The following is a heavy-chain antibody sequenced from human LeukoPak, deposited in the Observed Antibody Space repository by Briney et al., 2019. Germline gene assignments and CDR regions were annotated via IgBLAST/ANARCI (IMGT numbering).Heavy chain of an antibody. J-gene: IGHJ4*02. CDR1: GGSISRYY. CDR2: NYYRGRT. CDR3: ARDYGSGS. D-gene: IGHD3-10*01. V-gene: IGHV4-59*12. Sequence: SETLSLTCTVSGGSISRYYWSWIRHPPGEGREWIGYNYYRGRTKYPPSLKSRVTISIDTPKNHLSPKVLSVTAAHTCVYYCARDYGSGSWGQGTLVTVSS.